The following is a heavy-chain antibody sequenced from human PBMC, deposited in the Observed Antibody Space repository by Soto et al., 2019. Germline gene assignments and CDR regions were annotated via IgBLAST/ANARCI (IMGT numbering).Heavy chain of an antibody. V-gene: IGHV1-69*08. Sequence: QVQLVQSEAEVKKPGSSVKVSCKASGGTFSSYTISWVRQAPGQGLEWMGRIIPILGIANYAQKFQGRVTITADKSTSTAYMELSSLRSEDTAVYYCAREGGGVVAATARPEYFQHWGQGTLVTVSS. CDR3: AREGGGVVAATARPEYFQH. CDR2: IIPILGIA. CDR1: GGTFSSYT. D-gene: IGHD2-15*01. J-gene: IGHJ1*01.